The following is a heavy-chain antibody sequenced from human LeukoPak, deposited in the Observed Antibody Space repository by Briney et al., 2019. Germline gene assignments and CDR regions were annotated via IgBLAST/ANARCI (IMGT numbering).Heavy chain of an antibody. CDR3: ARSRVVPAAIGIIDY. D-gene: IGHD2-2*02. J-gene: IGHJ4*02. CDR2: ISAYNGNT. CDR1: GYTFTSYG. V-gene: IGHV1-18*01. Sequence: ASVKVSCKASGYTFTSYGLSWVRQAPGQGLEWMGWISAYNGNTNYAQKLQGRVTMTKDTSTSTGYMELRSLRSDDTVVYYCARSRVVPAAIGIIDYWGQGTLVTVSS.